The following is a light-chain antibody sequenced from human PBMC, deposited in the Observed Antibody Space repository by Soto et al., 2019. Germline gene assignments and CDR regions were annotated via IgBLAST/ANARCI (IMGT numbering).Light chain of an antibody. CDR1: QSVSSN. V-gene: IGKV3-15*01. Sequence: EIVMTQSPATLSVSPGERATLSCRASQSVSSNLAWYQQTPGQAPRLLIYGASTRATGIPARFSGSGSGTEFTLTISSLQSEDFAVYSCQHYNNWPPLTFGGGTKVEIK. J-gene: IGKJ4*01. CDR3: QHYNNWPPLT. CDR2: GAS.